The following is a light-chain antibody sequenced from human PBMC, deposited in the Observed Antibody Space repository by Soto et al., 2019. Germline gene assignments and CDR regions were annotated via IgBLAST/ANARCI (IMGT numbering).Light chain of an antibody. V-gene: IGKV1-39*01. J-gene: IGKJ5*01. Sequence: DIQMTQSPSSLSASVRDRVTITCRASQSISSYLNWYQQKPGKAPKLLIYAASSLQSGVTSRFSGSGSGTDFTLTISSLQPEDFATYYCQQSYSTPSITFGQGTRL. CDR3: QQSYSTPSIT. CDR2: AAS. CDR1: QSISSY.